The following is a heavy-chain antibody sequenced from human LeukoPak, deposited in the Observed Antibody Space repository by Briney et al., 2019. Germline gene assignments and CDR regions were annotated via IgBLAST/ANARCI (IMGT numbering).Heavy chain of an antibody. CDR2: TSRNSGSI. Sequence: SLRLSSAASGFTFDDYAMHWVRPAPGKGLEWVSGTSRNSGSIGYADSVKGRFTISRVNAKNSLYLQMNILRAEDTALYYCAKDIGSYDSSGYYYGYYYYGMDVWGQGTTVTVSS. CDR3: AKDIGSYDSSGYYYGYYYYGMDV. J-gene: IGHJ6*02. CDR1: GFTFDDYA. V-gene: IGHV3-9*01. D-gene: IGHD3-22*01.